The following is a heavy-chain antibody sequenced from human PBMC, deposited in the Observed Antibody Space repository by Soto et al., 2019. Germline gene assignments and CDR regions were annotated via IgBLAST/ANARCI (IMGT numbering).Heavy chain of an antibody. V-gene: IGHV3-48*03. Sequence: EVQLVESGGGLVQPGGSLRLSCAASGFSFISYEMNWVRQAPGKGLEWVSFISSSSTTIYYANSVKGRFTISRDNAKNSLYLQMNSLRAEDTAVYYCARAASSWSIDYWGQESLVTVSS. CDR1: GFSFISYE. CDR2: ISSSSTTI. D-gene: IGHD6-13*01. J-gene: IGHJ4*02. CDR3: ARAASSWSIDY.